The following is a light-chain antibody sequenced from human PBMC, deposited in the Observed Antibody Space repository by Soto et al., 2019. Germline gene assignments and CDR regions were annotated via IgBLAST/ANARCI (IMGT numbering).Light chain of an antibody. Sequence: QSALTQPPSASGSPGQSVTISCTGTSSDVGGYNYVSWYQQHPGKAPKLLIYEVIKRPSGVPDRFSASRSGNTASLTVSGLQADDEADYYCSSYAGSNTPYVFGTGTKLTVL. CDR1: SSDVGGYNY. J-gene: IGLJ1*01. V-gene: IGLV2-8*01. CDR2: EVI. CDR3: SSYAGSNTPYV.